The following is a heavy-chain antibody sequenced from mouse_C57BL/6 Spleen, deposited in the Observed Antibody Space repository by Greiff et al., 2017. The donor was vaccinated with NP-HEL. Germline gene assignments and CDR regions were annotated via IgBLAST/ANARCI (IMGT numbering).Heavy chain of an antibody. CDR1: GYTFTDYY. Sequence: VKLQESGAELVRPGASVKLSCKASGYTFTDYYINWVKQRPGQGLEWIARIYPGSGNTYYNEKFKGKATLTAEKSSSTAYMQLSSLTSEDSAVYFCARKNYGNYDAMDYWGQGTSVTVSS. CDR3: ARKNYGNYDAMDY. CDR2: IYPGSGNT. D-gene: IGHD2-1*01. J-gene: IGHJ4*01. V-gene: IGHV1-76*01.